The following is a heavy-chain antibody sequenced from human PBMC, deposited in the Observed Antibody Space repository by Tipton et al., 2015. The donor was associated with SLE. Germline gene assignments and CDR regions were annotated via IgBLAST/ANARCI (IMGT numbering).Heavy chain of an antibody. CDR3: TRAVGTGYYYYMDV. D-gene: IGHD2-21*02. CDR1: GGSISSYY. CDR2: IYYSGST. V-gene: IGHV4-59*01. Sequence: TLSLTCTVSGGSISSYYWSWIRQPPGKGLEWIGYIYYSGSTNYDPSLKSRVTISPDTSNNQVSLKLSSVTAADTAVYYCTRAVGTGYYYYMDVWGKGP. J-gene: IGHJ6*03.